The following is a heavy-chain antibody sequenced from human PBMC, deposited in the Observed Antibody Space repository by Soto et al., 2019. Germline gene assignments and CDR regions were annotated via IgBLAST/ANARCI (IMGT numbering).Heavy chain of an antibody. CDR3: ARVVVRGVTTYGMDV. J-gene: IGHJ6*02. CDR1: GGSISSGGYY. CDR2: IYYCGST. Sequence: QVQLQESGPGLVKPSQTLSLTCTVSGGSISSGGYYWSWIRQHPGKGLEWIGYIYYCGSTYYNPSLKRRVTISEDTSKNQFSLKLSSVTAADTAVYYCARVVVRGVTTYGMDVRGQGTTVTVSS. D-gene: IGHD3-10*01. V-gene: IGHV4-31*03.